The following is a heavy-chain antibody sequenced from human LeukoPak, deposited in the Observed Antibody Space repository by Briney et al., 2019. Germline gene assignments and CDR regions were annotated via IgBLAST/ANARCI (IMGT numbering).Heavy chain of an antibody. CDR1: GGTFSSYA. CDR3: ARVVAARYDAFDI. D-gene: IGHD6-6*01. V-gene: IGHV1-69*13. J-gene: IGHJ3*02. CDR2: IIPIFGTA. Sequence: ASVKVSCKASGGTFSSYAISWVRQAPGQGLEWMGGIIPIFGTANYAQKFQGRVTITADESTSTAYMELSSLRSEDTAVYYCARVVAARYDAFDIWGQGTMVTVSS.